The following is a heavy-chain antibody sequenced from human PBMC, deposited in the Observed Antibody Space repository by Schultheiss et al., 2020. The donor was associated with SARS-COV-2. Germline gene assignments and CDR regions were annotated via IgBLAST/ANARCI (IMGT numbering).Heavy chain of an antibody. Sequence: GGSLRLSCAASGFTFSGYGMHWVRQAPGKGLEWVAVIWYDGSNKYYADSVKGRFTISRDNSKNSLYLQMNSLRAEDTAVYYCARDPYGSGTYYFDYWGQGTLVTVSS. D-gene: IGHD3-10*01. CDR3: ARDPYGSGTYYFDY. CDR2: IWYDGSNK. CDR1: GFTFSGYG. J-gene: IGHJ4*02. V-gene: IGHV3-33*01.